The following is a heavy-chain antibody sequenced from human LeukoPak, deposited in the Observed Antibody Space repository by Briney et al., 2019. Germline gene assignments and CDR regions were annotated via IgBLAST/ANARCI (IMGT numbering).Heavy chain of an antibody. CDR1: GGSISSYY. CDR3: ARTWELYYFDY. Sequence: SETLSLTCTVSGGSISSYYWSWIRRPPGKGLEWIGYIYYSGSTNYNPSLKSRVTISVDTSKNQFSLKLSSVTAADTAVYYCARTWELYYFDYWGQGTLVTVSS. V-gene: IGHV4-59*08. J-gene: IGHJ4*02. D-gene: IGHD1-26*01. CDR2: IYYSGST.